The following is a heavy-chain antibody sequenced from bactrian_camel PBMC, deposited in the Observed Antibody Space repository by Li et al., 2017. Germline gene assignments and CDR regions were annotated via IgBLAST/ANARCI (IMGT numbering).Heavy chain of an antibody. CDR2: INRRGTT. D-gene: IGHD1*01. CDR1: GYTYGCCC. Sequence: QVQLVESGGGSVQAGGSPRLSCAASGYTYGCCCMTWVRQVPGKEREGVAVINRRGTTRYADFVTGRFTISKINAEKTLYLQMSNLKPEDTATYYCAAQYTGISGCYATSLAPASFDYWGQGTQVTVS. J-gene: IGHJ4*01. V-gene: IGHV3S26*01. CDR3: AAQYTGISGCYATSLAPASFDY.